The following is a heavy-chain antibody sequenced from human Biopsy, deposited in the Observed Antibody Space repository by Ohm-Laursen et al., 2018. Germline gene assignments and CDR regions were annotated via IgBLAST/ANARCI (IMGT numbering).Heavy chain of an antibody. V-gene: IGHV1-46*01. D-gene: IGHD6-19*01. CDR3: ARNTGWYGDLYYFDY. CDR1: GYSFTSYY. Sequence: SSVKVSCKASGYSFTSYYMHWVRQAPGQGLEWMGMINPSGSTTSYPQIFQGRVTMTRDTSKSTVYMELSSLRSADTVVYFCARNTGWYGDLYYFDYWGQGTLVTVSS. CDR2: INPSGSTT. J-gene: IGHJ4*02.